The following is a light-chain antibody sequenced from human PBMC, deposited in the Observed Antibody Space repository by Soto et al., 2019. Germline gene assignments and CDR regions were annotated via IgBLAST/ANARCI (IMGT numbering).Light chain of an antibody. CDR2: DAS. J-gene: IGKJ5*01. V-gene: IGKV3-20*01. Sequence: EILLTQSPGTLSLSPGERATLSCRASQSITNRYIAWYQQKPGQAPRPLIYDASTRATGIPDRFSGSGSGTDFTLTISRLDPEDFAVYYCQQYRNSPVTFGQGTRLEIK. CDR1: QSITNRY. CDR3: QQYRNSPVT.